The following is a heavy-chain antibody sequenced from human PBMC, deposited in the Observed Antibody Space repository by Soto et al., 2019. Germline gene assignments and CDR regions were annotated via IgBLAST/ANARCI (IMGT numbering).Heavy chain of an antibody. J-gene: IGHJ6*02. Sequence: GASVKVSCKASGYSFTSYGISWVRQAPGQGLEWTGWISAYNGNTNYAQKLQGIVTMTTATSTSKAYMDLRGLRSDDTAVYYGARNNGFGEWEVWGQGTRVTVSS. CDR3: ARNNGFGEWEV. D-gene: IGHD3-10*01. CDR2: ISAYNGNT. CDR1: GYSFTSYG. V-gene: IGHV1-18*01.